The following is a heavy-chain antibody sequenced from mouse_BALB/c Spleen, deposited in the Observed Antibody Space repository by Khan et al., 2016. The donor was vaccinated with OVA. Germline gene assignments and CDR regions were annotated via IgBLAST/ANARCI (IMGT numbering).Heavy chain of an antibody. CDR3: ARQPYYHYNIMDY. CDR2: IWSDGST. CDR1: GFSLTNYG. V-gene: IGHV2-6-1*01. J-gene: IGHJ4*01. D-gene: IGHD2-10*01. Sequence: MELVESGPGLVAPSQSLSITCTISGFSLTNYGVHWVRQPPGKGLEWLVVIWSDGSTTYNSALQSRLTISKDNSKSQVFLKMNSLQTDDTAMYFCARQPYYHYNIMDYWGQGTSVTVSS.